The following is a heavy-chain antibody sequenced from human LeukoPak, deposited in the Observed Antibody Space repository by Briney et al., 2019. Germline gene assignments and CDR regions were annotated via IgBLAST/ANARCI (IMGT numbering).Heavy chain of an antibody. V-gene: IGHV1-46*01. CDR2: INPSGGST. CDR1: GGTFSSYA. D-gene: IGHD3-10*01. J-gene: IGHJ5*02. Sequence: ASVKVSCKASGGTFSSYAISWVRQAPGQGLEWMGIINPSGGSTSYAQKFQGRVTMTRDMSTSTVYMELSSLRSEDTAVYYCARDPSITRVRGVTLESWFDPWGQGTLVTVSS. CDR3: ARDPSITRVRGVTLESWFDP.